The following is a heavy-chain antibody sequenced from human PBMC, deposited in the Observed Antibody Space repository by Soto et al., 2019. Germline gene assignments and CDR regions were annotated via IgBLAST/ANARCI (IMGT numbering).Heavy chain of an antibody. V-gene: IGHV4-34*01. CDR1: CISFSGYY. CDR3: ARVSGIYYYGMEV. J-gene: IGHJ6*02. D-gene: IGHD3-10*01. CDR2: INHSGST. Sequence: SETLSLTRAVYCISFSGYYWSWIRQPPGKGLEWIGEINHSGSTNYNPSLKSRVTISVDTSKNQVSLKLSSVTAADTAMYYCARVSGIYYYGMEVWGQGTTVTVSS.